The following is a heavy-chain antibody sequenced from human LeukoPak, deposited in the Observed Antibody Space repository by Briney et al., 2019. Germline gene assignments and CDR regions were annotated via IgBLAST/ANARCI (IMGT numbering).Heavy chain of an antibody. CDR1: GGTFSSYA. Sequence: ASVKVSCKASGGTFSSYAISWVRQAPGQGLEWMGGIIPIFGTANYAQKFQGRVTITADESTSTAYMELSSLRSEDTAVYYCARDRYSSSWYPYYYYMDVWGKGTTVTVSS. V-gene: IGHV1-69*13. CDR3: ARDRYSSSWYPYYYYMDV. J-gene: IGHJ6*03. D-gene: IGHD6-13*01. CDR2: IIPIFGTA.